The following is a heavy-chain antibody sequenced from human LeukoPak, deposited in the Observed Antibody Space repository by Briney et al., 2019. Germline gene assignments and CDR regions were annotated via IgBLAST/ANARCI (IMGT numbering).Heavy chain of an antibody. V-gene: IGHV4-4*07. Sequence: SETLSLTCTVSGGSISSYYWSWLRQPAGKGLEWIGHIYTSGNTNYNPSLKSRLRMSVDTSKNQLSLKLSSVTAADTAVYYGARESRPTDFGLRDILTGYQFDYWGQGTLVTVSS. CDR1: GGSISSYY. CDR2: IYTSGNT. J-gene: IGHJ4*02. CDR3: ARESRPTDFGLRDILTGYQFDY. D-gene: IGHD3-9*01.